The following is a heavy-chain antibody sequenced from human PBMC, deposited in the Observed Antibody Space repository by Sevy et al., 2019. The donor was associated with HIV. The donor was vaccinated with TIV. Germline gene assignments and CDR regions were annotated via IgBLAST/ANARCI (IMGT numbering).Heavy chain of an antibody. CDR1: GFTLNSYW. CDR3: VRAIAADASL. D-gene: IGHD6-13*01. V-gene: IGHV3-7*01. Sequence: GGSLRLSCAASGFTLNSYWMSWVRQAPGKGLEWVANIKQDGSVKYYVDSVKGRLTISRDNTRNLVYLQMSSLTAEDTALYYCVRAIAADASLWGQGTLVTVSS. CDR2: IKQDGSVK. J-gene: IGHJ4*02.